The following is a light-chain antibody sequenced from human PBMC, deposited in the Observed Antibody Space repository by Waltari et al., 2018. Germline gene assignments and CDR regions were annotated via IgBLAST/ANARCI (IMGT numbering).Light chain of an antibody. CDR2: WAS. V-gene: IGKV4-1*01. J-gene: IGKJ1*01. CDR1: QSLLFNSASKSS. CDR3: HQYYSTPQT. Sequence: DIVLTQSPEFMAVSLGGRATLTCMSGQSLLFNSASKSSFACYQQRRGQPTTLLIYWASTPESGVPDRCSGSWSGTDFSLTISSLQAEDAAVYYCHQYYSTPQTFGQGTKVEVK.